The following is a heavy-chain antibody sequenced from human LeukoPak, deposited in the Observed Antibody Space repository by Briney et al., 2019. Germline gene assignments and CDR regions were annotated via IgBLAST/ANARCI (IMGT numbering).Heavy chain of an antibody. CDR3: ARDARVYSNYL. D-gene: IGHD4-11*01. CDR1: AFTFSVNY. V-gene: IGHV3-53*05. J-gene: IGHJ5*02. CDR2: IYSGGSK. Sequence: GGSLRLSCAASAFTFSVNYMSWVRQATGKGLEGVSVIYSGGSKYYPDSVKGGFTISRDNSKTTPYLQMNSLRTEDTAVYYCARDARVYSNYLWGQGTLVTVSS.